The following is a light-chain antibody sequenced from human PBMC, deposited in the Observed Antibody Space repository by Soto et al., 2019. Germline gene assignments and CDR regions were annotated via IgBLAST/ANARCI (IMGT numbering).Light chain of an antibody. CDR2: RVS. CDR1: KSLVYSDGNTH. J-gene: IGKJ1*01. V-gene: IGKV2-30*01. Sequence: DVVLTQSPLSLPVTFGQPASISCRSSKSLVYSDGNTHLSWFHQRPGQSPRRLIYRVSSRDSGVPDRFSGSGSGTDFTLEISRVEAEDVGIYFCTQGTHWPRTFGQGTKVEVK. CDR3: TQGTHWPRT.